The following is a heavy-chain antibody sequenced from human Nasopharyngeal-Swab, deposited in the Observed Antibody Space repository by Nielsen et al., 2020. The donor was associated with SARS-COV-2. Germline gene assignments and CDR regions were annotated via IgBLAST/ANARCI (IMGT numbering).Heavy chain of an antibody. V-gene: IGHV3-48*04. J-gene: IGHJ6*03. Sequence: LSLTCAASGFTFSSYSMNWVRQASGKGLEWLSYISSGTSTIYYADSVKGRFTISRDNAKNSLYLQMDSLRAEDTAVYYCAGAPSPNSFYYFMDVWGKGTTVTVSS. CDR3: AGAPSPNSFYYFMDV. CDR1: GFTFSSYS. D-gene: IGHD3-10*01. CDR2: ISSGTSTI.